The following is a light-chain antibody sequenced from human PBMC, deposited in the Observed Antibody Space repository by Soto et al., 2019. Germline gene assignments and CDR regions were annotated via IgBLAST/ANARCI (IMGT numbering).Light chain of an antibody. CDR2: DAT. CDR3: QQYNSYSLT. Sequence: DIQMTQSPATLSASVGDRVIITCRASQTINTWLAWYQLKPGKAPKLLIYDATRLQSGVPSRFRSSGSGTEFTLTISSLQPDDSGTYYCQQYNSYSLTFGQGTKLEIK. J-gene: IGKJ2*01. V-gene: IGKV1-5*01. CDR1: QTINTW.